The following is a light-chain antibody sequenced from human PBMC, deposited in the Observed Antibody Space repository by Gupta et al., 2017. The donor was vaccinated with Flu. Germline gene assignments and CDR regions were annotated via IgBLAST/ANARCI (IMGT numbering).Light chain of an antibody. V-gene: IGLV1-44*01. CDR1: SSYIGRNT. CDR2: SNN. Sequence: QSVLTQPPSASGTPGQRVTISCSGSSSYIGRNTVNWYQQLPGTAPKLLIYSNNQRPSGVPDRFSGSKSGTSASLAISGLQSEDEADYYCAAWDDSLNGWVFGGGTKLTVL. J-gene: IGLJ3*02. CDR3: AAWDDSLNGWV.